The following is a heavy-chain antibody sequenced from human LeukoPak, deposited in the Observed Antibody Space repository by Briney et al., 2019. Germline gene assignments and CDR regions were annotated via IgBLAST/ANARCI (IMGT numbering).Heavy chain of an antibody. CDR1: GGSISSGGYS. CDR3: ARTLVDILTGYYEGWFDP. V-gene: IGHV4-30-2*01. J-gene: IGHJ5*02. D-gene: IGHD3-9*01. Sequence: SETLSLTCAVSGGSISSGGYSWSWIRQPPGKGLVWIGNIYHSGSTYYNPSLKSRVTISVDRSKNQFSLKLSSVTAADTAVYYCARTLVDILTGYYEGWFDPWGQGTLVTVSS. CDR2: IYHSGST.